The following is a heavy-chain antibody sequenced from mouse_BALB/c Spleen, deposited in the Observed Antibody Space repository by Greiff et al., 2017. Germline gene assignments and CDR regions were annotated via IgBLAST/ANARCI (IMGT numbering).Heavy chain of an antibody. Sequence: EVKLMESGPGLVKPSQSLSLTCTVTGYSITSDYAWNWIRQFPGNKLEWMGYISYSGSTSYNPSLKSRISITRDTSKNQFFLQLNSVTTEDTATYYCARDGYSYFDYWGQGTTLTVSS. J-gene: IGHJ2*01. CDR1: GYSITSDYA. V-gene: IGHV3-2*02. D-gene: IGHD2-3*01. CDR3: ARDGYSYFDY. CDR2: ISYSGST.